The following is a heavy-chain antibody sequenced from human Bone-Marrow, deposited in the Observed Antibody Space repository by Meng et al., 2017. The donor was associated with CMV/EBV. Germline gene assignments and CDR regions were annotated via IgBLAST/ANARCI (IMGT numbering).Heavy chain of an antibody. CDR3: ARDRPNYYDSTLNWFDP. Sequence: VQVGRSGVWGNEPGPSVKGACKASGGTFSSYAISWVRQAHGQGLECMGAIIPIFGTANYAQKFQGRVTITADESTSTAYMELSSLRSEDTSVYYCARDRPNYYDSTLNWFDPWGQGTMVTVSS. J-gene: IGHJ5*02. V-gene: IGHV1-69*12. D-gene: IGHD3-22*01. CDR2: IIPIFGTA. CDR1: GGTFSSYA.